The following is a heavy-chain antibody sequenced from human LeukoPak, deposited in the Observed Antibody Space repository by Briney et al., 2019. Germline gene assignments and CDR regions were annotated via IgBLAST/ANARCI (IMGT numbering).Heavy chain of an antibody. CDR2: INHSGST. V-gene: IGHV4-34*01. CDR3: ARGDSIAARLIYYYYYMDV. CDR1: GGSFSGYY. J-gene: IGHJ6*03. Sequence: SETLSLTCAVYGGSFSGYYWSWIRQPPGKGLEWIGEINHSGSTNYNPSLKSRVTISVDTSKNQFSLKLSSVTAADTAVYYCARGDSIAARLIYYYYYMDVWGKGTTVTVSS. D-gene: IGHD6-6*01.